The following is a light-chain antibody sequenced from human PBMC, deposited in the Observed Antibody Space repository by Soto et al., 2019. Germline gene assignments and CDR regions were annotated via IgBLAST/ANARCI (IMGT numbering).Light chain of an antibody. J-gene: IGKJ1*01. Sequence: DIVMTQSPLCLAVTPGEPASISCRSSQSLLHSNGYNYLDWYLQKPGQPPQLLIYLGSNRASGVPDRFSGSGSGTDFTLKISRLEAEDVGVYYCMQPLQSWTFGQGTKVDIK. V-gene: IGKV2-28*01. CDR2: LGS. CDR3: MQPLQSWT. CDR1: QSLLHSNGYNY.